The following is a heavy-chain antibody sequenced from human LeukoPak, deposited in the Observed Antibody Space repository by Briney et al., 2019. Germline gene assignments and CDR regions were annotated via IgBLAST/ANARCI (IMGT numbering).Heavy chain of an antibody. D-gene: IGHD3-9*01. V-gene: IGHV3-21*04. CDR2: ISSSSSYV. CDR1: GFTFSSYS. CDR3: AKGYYDILTGSLGFFDY. Sequence: GGSLRLSCAASGFTFSSYSMNWVRQAPGKGLEWVSSISSSSSYVYYADSVKGRFTISRDNAKNSLYLQMNSLRAEDTAVYYCAKGYYDILTGSLGFFDYWGQGTLVTVSS. J-gene: IGHJ4*02.